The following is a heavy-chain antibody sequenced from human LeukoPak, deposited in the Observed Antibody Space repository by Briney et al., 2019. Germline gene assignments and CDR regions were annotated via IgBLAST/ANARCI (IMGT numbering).Heavy chain of an antibody. D-gene: IGHD1-26*01. CDR3: ATTIVGATAFDF. CDR1: GYTFTNYD. J-gene: IGHJ4*02. V-gene: IGHV1-8*01. Sequence: GASVKVSCKASGYTFTNYDINWVRQATGQGLEWMGWMNPNSGNTGHAQKFQGRVTMTEDTSTDTAYMELSSLRSEDTAVYYCATTIVGATAFDFWGQGTRVTVSS. CDR2: MNPNSGNT.